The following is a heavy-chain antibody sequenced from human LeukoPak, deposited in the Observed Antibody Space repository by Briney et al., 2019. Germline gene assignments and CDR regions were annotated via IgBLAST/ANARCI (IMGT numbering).Heavy chain of an antibody. V-gene: IGHV1-2*02. CDR3: ARGGCTNGVCYGLDAFDI. CDR2: INPNSGGT. J-gene: IGHJ3*02. Sequence: ASVKVSCKASGYTFTGCYMHWVRQAPGQGLEWMGWINPNSGGTNYAQKFQGRVTMTRDTSISTAYMELSRLRSDDTAVYYCARGGCTNGVCYGLDAFDIWGQGTMVTVSS. CDR1: GYTFTGCY. D-gene: IGHD2-8*01.